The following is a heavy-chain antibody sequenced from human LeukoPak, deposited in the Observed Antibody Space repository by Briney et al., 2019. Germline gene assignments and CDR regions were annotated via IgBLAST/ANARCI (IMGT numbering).Heavy chain of an antibody. CDR2: INSDGSST. CDR3: AKGGATVIDY. D-gene: IGHD4-17*01. Sequence: QPGGSLRLSCSASGFTFSNYWMHWVRQAPGKGLVCVSRINSDGSSTTSADSVKGRFTISRDNAKNTLCLQMNSLRAEDTAVYYCAKGGATVIDYWGQGTLVTVSS. V-gene: IGHV3-74*01. CDR1: GFTFSNYW. J-gene: IGHJ4*02.